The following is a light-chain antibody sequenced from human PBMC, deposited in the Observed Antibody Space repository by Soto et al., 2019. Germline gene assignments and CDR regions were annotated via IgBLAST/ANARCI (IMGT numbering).Light chain of an antibody. CDR1: QGIGSW. CDR2: KAS. CDR3: QQHTT. V-gene: IGKV1-5*03. Sequence: DIQMTQSPSALSASVGDRVTITCRGSQGIGSWLAWYQQKPGKAPRLLIYKASSLASGVPSRFSGSGSGTEFTLTSSSLQPEDVATYHCQQHTTFGQGTKVEI. J-gene: IGKJ1*01.